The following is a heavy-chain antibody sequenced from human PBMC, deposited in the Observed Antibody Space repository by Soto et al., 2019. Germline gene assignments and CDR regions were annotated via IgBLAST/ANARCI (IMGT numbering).Heavy chain of an antibody. J-gene: IGHJ4*01. D-gene: IGHD6-19*01. CDR1: GFSLSTIGLC. V-gene: IGHV2-70*01. CDR3: ARMRVMSLHDSSPENFIDY. Sequence: SGPTLVNPTQTLTLTCTFSGFSLSTIGLCVNWIRQPPGKALEWLALIDWNDDKYYNTSLKTRLTISMDTSKNQVVLIMTDVDPVDTATYYCARMRVMSLHDSSPENFIDYRGQGTLVTRSS. CDR2: IDWNDDK.